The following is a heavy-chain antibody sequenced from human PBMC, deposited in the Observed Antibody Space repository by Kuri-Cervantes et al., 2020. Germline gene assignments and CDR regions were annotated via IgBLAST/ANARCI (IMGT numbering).Heavy chain of an antibody. J-gene: IGHJ6*02. V-gene: IGHV3-7*01. CDR3: ARALGQSYDILTGYYTNYYYYGMDA. Sequence: GESLKISCAASGFTFSSYWMSWVRQAPGKGLEWVANIKQDGSEKYYVDSVKGRFTISRDNAKNSLYLQMNSLRAEDTAVYYCARALGQSYDILTGYYTNYYYYGMDAWGQGTTATVSS. D-gene: IGHD3-9*01. CDR2: IKQDGSEK. CDR1: GFTFSSYW.